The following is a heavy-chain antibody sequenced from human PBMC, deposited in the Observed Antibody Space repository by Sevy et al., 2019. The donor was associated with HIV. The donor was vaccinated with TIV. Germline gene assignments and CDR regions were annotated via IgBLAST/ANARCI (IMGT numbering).Heavy chain of an antibody. V-gene: IGHV3-30-3*01. CDR1: GFTFSSYA. J-gene: IGHJ5*02. D-gene: IGHD1-1*01. Sequence: GGSLRPSCAASGFTFSSYAMHWVRHAPGKGLEWVAVISYDGSNKYYADSVKGRFTISRDNSKNTLYLQMNSLRAEDTAVYYCARGTRNGWFDPWGQGTLVTVSS. CDR2: ISYDGSNK. CDR3: ARGTRNGWFDP.